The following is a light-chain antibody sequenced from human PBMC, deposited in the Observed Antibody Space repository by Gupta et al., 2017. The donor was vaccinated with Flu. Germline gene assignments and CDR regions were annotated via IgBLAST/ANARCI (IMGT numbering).Light chain of an antibody. Sequence: QTVVTQEPSFSVSPGGTVTLTCGLSPGPVSPDYYPTWYQQTPGQAPRTLIYNTNTRSAGVLDRFSGSILGSKAALTITGAQADDECDYYCVVYLGGGSWLIGGGTKLTVL. CDR1: PGPVSPDYY. J-gene: IGLJ3*02. CDR3: VVYLGGGSWL. CDR2: NTN. V-gene: IGLV8-61*01.